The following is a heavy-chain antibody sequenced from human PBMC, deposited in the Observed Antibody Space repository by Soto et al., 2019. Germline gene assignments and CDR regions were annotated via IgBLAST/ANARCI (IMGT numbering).Heavy chain of an antibody. CDR3: ARTYYDYIWGSYRTYYFDY. CDR2: IYYSGST. D-gene: IGHD3-16*02. Sequence: SETLSLTCTVSGGSISSYYWSWIRQPPGKGLEWIGYIYYSGSTNYNPSLKSRVTISVDTSKNQFSLKLSSVTAADTAVYYCARTYYDYIWGSYRTYYFDYWGQGTLVTVSS. V-gene: IGHV4-59*01. J-gene: IGHJ4*02. CDR1: GGSISSYY.